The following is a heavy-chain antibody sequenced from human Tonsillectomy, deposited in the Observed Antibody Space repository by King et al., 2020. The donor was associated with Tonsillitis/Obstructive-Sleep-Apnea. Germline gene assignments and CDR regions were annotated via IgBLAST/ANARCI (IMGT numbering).Heavy chain of an antibody. CDR2: ISYDGSNK. J-gene: IGHJ4*02. V-gene: IGHV3-30*04. D-gene: IGHD3-22*01. CDR3: ATYDSSGYY. Sequence: HVQLVGSGGGVVQRGRSLRLSCAASGFTFSSYAIHWVRQAPGKGLEWVAVISYDGSNKYYAYSVKGRFTISRDNSKNTLYLQMNSLRAEDTAVYYCATYDSSGYYWGQGTLVTVSS. CDR1: GFTFSSYA.